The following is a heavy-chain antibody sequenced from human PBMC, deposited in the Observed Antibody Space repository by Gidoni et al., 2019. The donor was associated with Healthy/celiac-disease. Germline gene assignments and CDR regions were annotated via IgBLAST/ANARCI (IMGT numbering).Heavy chain of an antibody. CDR2: ISAYNGNT. D-gene: IGHD6-6*01. CDR3: ARGPSPYSSSARSDYYMDV. Sequence: QVQLVQSGAEVKKPGASVKVSCKASGYTFTSYGISWVRQAPGQGLEWMGWISAYNGNTNYAQKLQGRVTMTTDTSTSTAYMELRSLRSDDTAVYYCARGPSPYSSSARSDYYMDVWGKGTTVTVSS. V-gene: IGHV1-18*04. CDR1: GYTFTSYG. J-gene: IGHJ6*03.